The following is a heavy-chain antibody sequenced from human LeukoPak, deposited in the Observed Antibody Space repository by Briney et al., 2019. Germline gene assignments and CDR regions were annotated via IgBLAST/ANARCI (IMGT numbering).Heavy chain of an antibody. CDR3: TTRRQDGC. Sequence: GSLRLSCVGSGFTFSDAWISWVRQAPGKGLEWVGRIKSKIDGGTIDYAAPVKGRFTISRADSRNTLYLQMNSLKNEDTAVYYCTTRRQDGCWGQGTLVTVS. CDR1: GFTFSDAW. CDR2: IKSKIDGGTI. D-gene: IGHD6-25*01. V-gene: IGHV3-15*01. J-gene: IGHJ4*02.